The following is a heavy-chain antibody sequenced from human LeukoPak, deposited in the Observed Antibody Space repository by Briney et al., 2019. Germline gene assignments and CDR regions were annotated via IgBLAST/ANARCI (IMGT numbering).Heavy chain of an antibody. J-gene: IGHJ5*02. Sequence: GGSLRLSCVASGFIFSTYSVNWVRQAPGKGLEWVSRINSPGSDTTYADSVKGRFTISRDNAKNTLYLQMNSLRVEDTAVYYCARVPNWFDPWGQGTLVTVSS. CDR3: ARVPNWFDP. CDR1: GFIFSTYS. V-gene: IGHV3-74*01. CDR2: INSPGSDT.